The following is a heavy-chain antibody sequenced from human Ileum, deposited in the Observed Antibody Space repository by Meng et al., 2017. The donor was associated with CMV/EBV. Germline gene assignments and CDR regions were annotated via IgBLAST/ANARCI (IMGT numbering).Heavy chain of an antibody. J-gene: IGHJ4*02. CDR1: GDSISGYH. D-gene: IGHD3-10*01. V-gene: IGHV4-4*07. Sequence: QMEVQEAGQGLLKPSETLSLTCIGYGDSISGYHWTWIRKPAGKGLEWIGRLRTSGTTDHNPSLKSRVTLSIDTSKNQFSLKLNSVTAADTAVYYCGRAGARGVPVDMWGQGTLVTVSS. CDR2: LRTSGTT. CDR3: GRAGARGVPVDM.